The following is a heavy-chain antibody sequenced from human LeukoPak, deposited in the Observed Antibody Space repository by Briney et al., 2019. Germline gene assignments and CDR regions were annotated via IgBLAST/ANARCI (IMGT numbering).Heavy chain of an antibody. CDR3: ARDRSSIAVAGTLRGYYFDY. V-gene: IGHV1-2*02. CDR2: INPNSGGT. J-gene: IGHJ4*02. Sequence: ASVKVSCKASGYTFTGYYMHWVRQAPGQGLEWMGWINPNSGGTNYAQKCQGRVTMTRDTSISTAYMELSRLRSDDTAVYYCARDRSSIAVAGTLRGYYFDYWGQGTLVTVSS. CDR1: GYTFTGYY. D-gene: IGHD6-19*01.